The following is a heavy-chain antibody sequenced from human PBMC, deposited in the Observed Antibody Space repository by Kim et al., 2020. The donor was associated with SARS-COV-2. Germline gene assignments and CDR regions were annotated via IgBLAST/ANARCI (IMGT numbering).Heavy chain of an antibody. CDR3: ASRERGERLAARPDYFEY. CDR1: GGSISSSSYY. Sequence: SETLSLTCTVSGGSISSSSYYWGWIRQPPGKGLEWIGSIYYSGSTYYNPSLKSRVTISVDTSKNQFSLKLSSVTAADTTVYYCASRERGERLAARPDYFEYWGKGTLVTVSS. J-gene: IGHJ4*02. CDR2: IYYSGST. D-gene: IGHD6-6*01. V-gene: IGHV4-39*07.